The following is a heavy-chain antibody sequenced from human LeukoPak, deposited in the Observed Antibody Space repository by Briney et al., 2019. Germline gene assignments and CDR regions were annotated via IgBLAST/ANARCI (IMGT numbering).Heavy chain of an antibody. J-gene: IGHJ6*02. CDR2: INPQKRDT. D-gene: IGHD4/OR15-4a*01. CDR1: GYTFSSYG. CDR3: ARRKYGADYNGMDV. V-gene: IGHV1-18*01. Sequence: GASVKVSCKASGYTFSSYGINWVRLAPGRGPEWMASINPQKRDTHYAQNFQGRVTVTAGTSTNTAYMELRSLRSDDTAIYYCARRKYGADYNGMDVRGQGTTVTVSS.